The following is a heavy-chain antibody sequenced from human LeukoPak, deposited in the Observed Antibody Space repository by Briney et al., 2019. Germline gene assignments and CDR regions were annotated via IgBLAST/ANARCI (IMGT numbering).Heavy chain of an antibody. CDR3: ARDRVYSSSSRYYYGMDV. Sequence: GGSLRLSCAASGFTFSSYAMHWVRQAPGKGLEWVAVISYDGSNKYYADSVKGRFTISRDNTKNTLYLQVNSLRTEDTAVYFCARDRVYSSSSRYYYGMDVWGQGTTITVSS. V-gene: IGHV3-30*04. CDR1: GFTFSSYA. CDR2: ISYDGSNK. D-gene: IGHD6-6*01. J-gene: IGHJ6*02.